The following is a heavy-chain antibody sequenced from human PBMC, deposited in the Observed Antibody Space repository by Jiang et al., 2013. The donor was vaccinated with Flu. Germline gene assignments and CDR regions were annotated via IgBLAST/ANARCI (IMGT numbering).Heavy chain of an antibody. V-gene: IGHV4-4*09. CDR3: ARRISRRGYYYMDV. J-gene: IGHJ6*03. Sequence: QLVESGPGLVKPSETLSLTCTVSGVSVSTQYWTWIRQPPGRGLEWIGYIYGSGSTDYNPALISRVTISLDTSKSQFSLKVRSVTAADTAVYYCARRISRRGYYYMDVWGKGTTVAVSS. CDR1: GVSVSTQY. D-gene: IGHD2/OR15-2a*01. CDR2: IYGSGST.